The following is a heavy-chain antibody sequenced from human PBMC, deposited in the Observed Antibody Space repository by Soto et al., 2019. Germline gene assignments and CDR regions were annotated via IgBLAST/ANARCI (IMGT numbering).Heavy chain of an antibody. J-gene: IGHJ4*02. V-gene: IGHV1-2*02. CDR1: GYTFTAYF. CDR2: INPNSGDT. CDR3: ARDDTRIAARPFDY. Sequence: QVQLVQSGAEVRKPGASVKVSCKASGYTFTAYFLHWVRQAPGQGLEWMGWINPNSGDTKSAQNFQARVTMTRDTSIGTVYMEVTRLRSDDTAFYYCARDDTRIAARPFDYWGQGSLVSVSS. D-gene: IGHD6-6*01.